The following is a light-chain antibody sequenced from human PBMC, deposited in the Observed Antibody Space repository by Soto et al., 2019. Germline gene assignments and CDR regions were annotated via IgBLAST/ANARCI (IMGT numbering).Light chain of an antibody. J-gene: IGKJ4*01. CDR1: QDITNY. V-gene: IGKV1-33*01. CDR3: QQYDNRPLT. CDR2: DVS. Sequence: DIQMTQSPSSLSASVEDRVTITCQASQDITNYLNWYQQKPGKAPKLLIYDVSKLEAGVPSRFSGSGSGTDFTLTISSLQPEDIATYYCQQYDNRPLTFGGGTKVEIK.